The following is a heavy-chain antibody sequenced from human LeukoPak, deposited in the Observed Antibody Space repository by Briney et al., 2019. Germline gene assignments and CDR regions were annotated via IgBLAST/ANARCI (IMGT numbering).Heavy chain of an antibody. V-gene: IGHV1-8*01. Sequence: ASVKVSCKASGYTFTSYDINWVRQATGQGPEWMGWMNPNSGNTGYAQKFQGRVTMTRNTSISTAYMELSSLRSEDTAVYYCARGVSTRRRGYYYYYMDVWGKGTTVTISS. CDR2: MNPNSGNT. CDR3: ARGVSTRRRGYYYYYMDV. J-gene: IGHJ6*03. D-gene: IGHD6-13*01. CDR1: GYTFTSYD.